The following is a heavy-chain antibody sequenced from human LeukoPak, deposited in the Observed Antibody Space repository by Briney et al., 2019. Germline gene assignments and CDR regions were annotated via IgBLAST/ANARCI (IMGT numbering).Heavy chain of an antibody. CDR2: ISYDGSNK. CDR1: GFTFTSYG. D-gene: IGHD2-15*01. J-gene: IGHJ4*02. Sequence: AGRSRRLSSAASGFTFTSYGMHWVRQAPGKGLEWVAVISYDGSNKYYADSVKGRFTISRDNSKNTLYLQMNSLRAEDTAVYYCAKDKDIVVVVAATGACDYWGQGTLVTVSS. V-gene: IGHV3-30*18. CDR3: AKDKDIVVVVAATGACDY.